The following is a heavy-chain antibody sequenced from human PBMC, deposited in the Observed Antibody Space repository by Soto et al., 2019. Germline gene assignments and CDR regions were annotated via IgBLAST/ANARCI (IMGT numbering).Heavy chain of an antibody. D-gene: IGHD3-3*01. CDR2: ISYDGSNK. CDR3: AKDRGYYDPQGDYYYYYMDV. Sequence: GSLRLSCAASGFTFSSYGVHWVRQAPGKGLEWVAVISYDGSNKHYADSVKGRFTISRDNSKTTLYLQMNSLRAEDTAVYYCAKDRGYYDPQGDYYYYYMDVWGKGTTVTVSS. CDR1: GFTFSSYG. V-gene: IGHV3-30-3*01. J-gene: IGHJ6*03.